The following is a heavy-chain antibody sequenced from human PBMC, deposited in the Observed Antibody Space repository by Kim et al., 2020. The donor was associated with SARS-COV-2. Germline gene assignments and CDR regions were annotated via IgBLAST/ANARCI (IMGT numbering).Heavy chain of an antibody. Sequence: SETLSLTCTVSGGSISSGGYYWSWIRQHPGKGLEWIGYIYYSGSTYYNPSLKSRVTISVDTSKNQFSLKLSSVTAADTAVYYCVRGSRDYYDSSGGCYYFDYWGQGTLVTVSS. V-gene: IGHV4-31*03. J-gene: IGHJ4*02. CDR2: IYYSGST. CDR3: VRGSRDYYDSSGGCYYFDY. D-gene: IGHD3-22*01. CDR1: GGSISSGGYY.